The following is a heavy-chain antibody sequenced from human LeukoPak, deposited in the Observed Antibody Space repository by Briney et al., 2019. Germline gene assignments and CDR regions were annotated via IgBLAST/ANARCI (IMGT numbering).Heavy chain of an antibody. V-gene: IGHV4-39*07. CDR3: ARTDDYGDYVDY. CDR2: INHSGST. Sequence: PSQTLSLTCTVSGGSISSSNYYWSWIRQPPGKGLEWIGEINHSGSTNYNPSLKSRVTISVDTSKNQFSLKLSSVTAADTAVYYCARTDDYGDYVDYWGQGTLVTVSS. CDR1: GGSISSSNYY. J-gene: IGHJ4*02. D-gene: IGHD4-17*01.